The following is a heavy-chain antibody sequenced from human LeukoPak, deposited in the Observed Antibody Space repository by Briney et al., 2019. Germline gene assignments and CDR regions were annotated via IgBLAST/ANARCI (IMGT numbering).Heavy chain of an antibody. CDR3: ARDVLVGATTKSYGMDV. CDR2: ISYDGSNK. D-gene: IGHD1-26*01. V-gene: IGHV3-30*04. J-gene: IGHJ6*02. CDR1: GFTFSSYA. Sequence: GGFLRLSCAASGFTFSSYAMHWVRQAPGKGLEWVAVISYDGSNKYYADSVKGRFTISRDNSKNTLYLQMNSLRAEDTAVYYCARDVLVGATTKSYGMDVWGQGTTVTVSS.